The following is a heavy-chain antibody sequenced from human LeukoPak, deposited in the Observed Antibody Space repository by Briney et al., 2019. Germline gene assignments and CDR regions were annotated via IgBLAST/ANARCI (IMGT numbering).Heavy chain of an antibody. CDR1: GGSISSGDYY. V-gene: IGHV4-61*08. Sequence: SETLSLPCTVSGGSISSGDYYWSWIRQPPGKGLEWIGYIYYSGSTNYNPSLKSRVTISVDTSKNQFSLKLSSLTAADTAVYYCAREGYDSLWGQGTLVTVSS. CDR3: AREGYDSL. D-gene: IGHD3-3*01. CDR2: IYYSGST. J-gene: IGHJ4*02.